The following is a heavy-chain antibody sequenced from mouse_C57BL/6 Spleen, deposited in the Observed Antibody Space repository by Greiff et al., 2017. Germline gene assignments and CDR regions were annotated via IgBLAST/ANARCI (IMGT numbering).Heavy chain of an antibody. Sequence: QVQLQQPGAELVKPGASVKLSCKASGYTFTSYWMHWVKQRPGQGLEWIGMIHPNSGSTNYNEKFKSKATLTVDKPSSTAYMQLRSLTSEDSAVYYCAAYDYDRYFDVWGTGTTVTVSS. CDR3: AAYDYDRYFDV. CDR1: GYTFTSYW. J-gene: IGHJ1*03. D-gene: IGHD2-4*01. CDR2: IHPNSGST. V-gene: IGHV1-64*01.